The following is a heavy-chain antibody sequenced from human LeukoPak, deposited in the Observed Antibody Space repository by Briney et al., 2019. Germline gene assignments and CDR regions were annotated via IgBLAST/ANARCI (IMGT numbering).Heavy chain of an antibody. J-gene: IGHJ3*02. CDR2: IIPMFGTA. CDR1: GGAFSTYA. Sequence: ASVKVSCKASGGAFSTYAISWVRQAPGQGLEWMGGIIPMFGTANYAQKFQGRVTITADESTSTAYMELGSLGSESTAVYYCVREFGFDIWGQGTMVIVSS. CDR3: VREFGFDI. V-gene: IGHV1-69*13. D-gene: IGHD3-10*01.